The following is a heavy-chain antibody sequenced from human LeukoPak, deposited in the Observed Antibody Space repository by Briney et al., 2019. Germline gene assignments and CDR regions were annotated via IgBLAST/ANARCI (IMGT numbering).Heavy chain of an antibody. CDR2: ISSSSSYT. J-gene: IGHJ4*02. CDR3: ARDLTYGRLWDY. Sequence: PGGSLRLSCAASGFTFSDYYMSWIRQAPGKGLEWVSYISSSSSYTNYADSVKGRFTISRDNAKNSLYLQMNSLRAEDTAAKYRARDLTYGRLWDYWGQGTLVTVSS. V-gene: IGHV3-11*06. CDR1: GFTFSDYY. D-gene: IGHD1-26*01.